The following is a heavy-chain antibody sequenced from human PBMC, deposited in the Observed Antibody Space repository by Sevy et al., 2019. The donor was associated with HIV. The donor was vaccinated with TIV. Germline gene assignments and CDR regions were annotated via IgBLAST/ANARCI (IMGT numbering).Heavy chain of an antibody. CDR2: IKQDGNEK. J-gene: IGHJ4*02. V-gene: IGHV3-7*01. Sequence: GGSLRLSCVASGFNLSPYWMTWVRQAPGKGLEWVANIKQDGNEKYYVDSVKGRSTVSRDNAKNALYLQMYSLRVEDTDVYFCASNTYHYDSNTYYPVYWGQGTRVTVSS. CDR1: GFNLSPYW. CDR3: ASNTYHYDSNTYYPVY. D-gene: IGHD3-22*01.